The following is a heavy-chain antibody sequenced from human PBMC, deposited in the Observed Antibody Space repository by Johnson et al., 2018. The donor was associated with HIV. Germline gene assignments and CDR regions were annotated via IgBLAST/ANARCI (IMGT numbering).Heavy chain of an antibody. J-gene: IGHJ3*02. V-gene: IGHV3-7*05. D-gene: IGHD3-16*01. CDR1: GFTFRSYW. CDR2: IKHDGIEI. Sequence: VQLVESGGGLVQPGGSLRLSCVASGFTFRSYWMNWVRQAPGKGPQWLANIKHDGIEIYYDDSVKGRFTISRDNATNALYLQMNSLRVEDTAIYYCARGWGGQQPIWGQGTMVTVSS. CDR3: ARGWGGQQPI.